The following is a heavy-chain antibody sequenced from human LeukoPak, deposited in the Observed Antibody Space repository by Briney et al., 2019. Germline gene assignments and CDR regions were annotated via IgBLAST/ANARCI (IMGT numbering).Heavy chain of an antibody. Sequence: PTHSPSPTCTVSGRSISSSSYYWGWLRRPQGKGLGRTGSIYYSVRPYYNPSLKSRVTISVDTSKHQFSLKLSSVTAADTAVYYCARQPYYYDSSGSKYYFDYWGQGTLVTVSS. J-gene: IGHJ4*02. CDR2: IYYSVRP. V-gene: IGHV4-39*01. CDR1: GRSISSSSYY. D-gene: IGHD3-22*01. CDR3: ARQPYYYDSSGSKYYFDY.